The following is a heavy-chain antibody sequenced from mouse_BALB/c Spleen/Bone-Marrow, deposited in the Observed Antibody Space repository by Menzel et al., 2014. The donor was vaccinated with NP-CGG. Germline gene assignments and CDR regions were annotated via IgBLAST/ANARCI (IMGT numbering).Heavy chain of an antibody. CDR3: AGLGHYGYFAY. CDR2: INPGSSTI. J-gene: IGHJ2*01. D-gene: IGHD1-1*01. Sequence: EVMLVESGGGLVQPGGSLILSCAASGFDFSGYWMSWARQAPGKGQEWIGEINPGSSTINYTPSLKDKFIISRDNAKKTLYLQINKVRSEDTALYYCAGLGHYGYFAYWGQGTTLTVSS. V-gene: IGHV4-2*02. CDR1: GFDFSGYW.